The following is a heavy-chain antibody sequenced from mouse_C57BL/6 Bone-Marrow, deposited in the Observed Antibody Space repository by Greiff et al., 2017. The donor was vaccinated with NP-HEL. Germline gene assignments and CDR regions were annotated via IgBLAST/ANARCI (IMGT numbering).Heavy chain of an antibody. CDR1: GFSLSTFGMG. D-gene: IGHD2-12*01. CDR3: ARIFLYDGYYAIDY. Sequence: QVTLKESGPGILQPSQTLSLTCSFSGFSLSTFGMGVGWIRQPSGKGLEWLAHIWWDDDKYYNPALKSRLTISKDTSKNQVILKIANVDTADTATYYCARIFLYDGYYAIDYWGQGTSVTVSS. J-gene: IGHJ4*01. V-gene: IGHV8-8*01. CDR2: IWWDDDK.